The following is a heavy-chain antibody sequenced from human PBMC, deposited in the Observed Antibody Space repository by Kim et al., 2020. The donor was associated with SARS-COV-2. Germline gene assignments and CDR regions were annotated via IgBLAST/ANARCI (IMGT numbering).Heavy chain of an antibody. CDR1: GYIFKNSY. J-gene: IGHJ6*02. CDR2: ISGDNTRP. Sequence: ASVKVSCKAPGYIFKNSYFAWVRQAPGQGLEWMGSISGDNTRPKYAQKFQGRVSMTTDTSTSTANMELRTLRSDDSAVYYCARGERRVTTDFHYYGPDVWGQGTTVTVSS. V-gene: IGHV1-18*01. D-gene: IGHD1-1*01. CDR3: ARGERRVTTDFHYYGPDV.